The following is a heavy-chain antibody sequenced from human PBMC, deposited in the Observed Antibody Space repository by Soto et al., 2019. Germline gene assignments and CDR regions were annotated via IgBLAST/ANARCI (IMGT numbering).Heavy chain of an antibody. V-gene: IGHV4-31*03. CDR3: ARSRGYYDFWSGSGTLDY. Sequence: SETLSLTCTVSGGSISSGGYHWSWIRQHPGKGLEWIGYIYYSGSTYYNPSLKSRVTVSVDTSKNQFSLKLSSVTAADTAVYYCARSRGYYDFWSGSGTLDYWGQGTLVTVSS. J-gene: IGHJ4*02. D-gene: IGHD3-3*01. CDR1: GGSISSGGYH. CDR2: IYYSGST.